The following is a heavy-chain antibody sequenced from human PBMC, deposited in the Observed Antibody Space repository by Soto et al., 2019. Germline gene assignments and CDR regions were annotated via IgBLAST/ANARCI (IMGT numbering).Heavy chain of an antibody. J-gene: IGHJ5*02. V-gene: IGHV3-21*01. D-gene: IGHD6-13*01. CDR1: GFTLSRYC. Sequence: GGSLRLSCAASGFTLSRYCMNWVRQAPGKGLEWVSSISGSASEIYYADSVKGRFTISRDNAKNSLYLQMNSLRAEDTAVYYCARDRNIATSGDWFDPWGQGTLVTVPQ. CDR3: ARDRNIATSGDWFDP. CDR2: ISGSASEI.